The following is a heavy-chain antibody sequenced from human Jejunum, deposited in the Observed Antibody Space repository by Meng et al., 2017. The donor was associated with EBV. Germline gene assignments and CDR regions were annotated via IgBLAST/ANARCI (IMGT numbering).Heavy chain of an antibody. CDR3: ARTIENSYGIGRY. CDR1: GFTFSSYS. J-gene: IGHJ4*02. V-gene: IGHV3-21*01. Sequence: EVPLVESGGXLVKPGVSLRLSFAASGFTFSSYSMIWVRQAPGKGLEWVSSISSSNSYIYYADSVKGRFTISRDNAKNSLYLQMNSLRAEDTAVYYCARTIENSYGIGRYWGQGTLVTVSS. CDR2: ISSSNSYI. D-gene: IGHD5-18*01.